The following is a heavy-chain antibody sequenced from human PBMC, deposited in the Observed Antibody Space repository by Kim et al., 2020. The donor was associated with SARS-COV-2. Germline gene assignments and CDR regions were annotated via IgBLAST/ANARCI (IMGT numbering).Heavy chain of an antibody. CDR1: GDSISRSSNY. J-gene: IGHJ4*02. CDR2: INYSGNT. Sequence: SETLSLTYTVSGDSISRSSNYWGWIRQPPGKGLEWIGSINYSGNTYYNPSLKSRVTISVDTSKNQFSLKMRSVTAADPAVYYCARLVSENSAVEYWGQGTLVTVSS. V-gene: IGHV4-39*01. CDR3: ARLVSENSAVEY.